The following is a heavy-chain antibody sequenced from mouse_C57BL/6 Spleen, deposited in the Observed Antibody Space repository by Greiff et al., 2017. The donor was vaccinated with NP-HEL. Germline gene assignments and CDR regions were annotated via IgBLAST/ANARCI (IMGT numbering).Heavy chain of an antibody. V-gene: IGHV1-59*01. Sequence: QVQLQQPGAELVRPGTSVKLSCKASGYTFTSYWMHWVKQRPGQGLEWIGVIDPSDSYTNYNQKFKGKATLTVDTSSSTAYMQLSSLTSEDSAVYYCARMVPYYAMDYWGQGTSVTVSS. CDR1: GYTFTSYW. J-gene: IGHJ4*01. CDR3: ARMVPYYAMDY. D-gene: IGHD1-1*02. CDR2: IDPSDSYT.